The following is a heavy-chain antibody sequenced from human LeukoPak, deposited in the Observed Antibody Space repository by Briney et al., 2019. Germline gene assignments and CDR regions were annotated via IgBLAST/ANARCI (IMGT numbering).Heavy chain of an antibody. V-gene: IGHV1-69*04. CDR1: GGTFSSYA. Sequence: SVKVSCKASGGTFSSYAISWVRQAPGQGLEWMGRIIPILGIANYAQKFQGRVTITADESTSTAYMELSSLRSEDTAVYYCASDMGYGDYDYWGQGTLVTVSS. D-gene: IGHD4-17*01. CDR3: ASDMGYGDYDY. J-gene: IGHJ4*02. CDR2: IIPILGIA.